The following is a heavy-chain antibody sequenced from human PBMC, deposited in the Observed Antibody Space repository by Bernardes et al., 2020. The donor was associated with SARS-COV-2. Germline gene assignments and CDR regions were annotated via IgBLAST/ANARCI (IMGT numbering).Heavy chain of an antibody. V-gene: IGHV4-39*01. D-gene: IGHD4-4*01. Sequence: SETLSLTCTVSGGSISSSSYYWGWIRQPPGKGLEWIGSIYYSGSTYYNPSLKSRVTISVDTSKNQFSLKLSSVTAADTAVYYCARHLMTTVTTTHFDYWGQGTLVTVSS. CDR1: GGSISSSSYY. CDR3: ARHLMTTVTTTHFDY. CDR2: IYYSGST. J-gene: IGHJ4*02.